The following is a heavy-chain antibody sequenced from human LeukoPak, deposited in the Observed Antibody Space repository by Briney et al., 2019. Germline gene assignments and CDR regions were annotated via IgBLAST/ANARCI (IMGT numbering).Heavy chain of an antibody. CDR3: ARDLYNIRSHGGY. V-gene: IGHV1-2*02. CDR2: INPNSGGT. CDR1: GFTFTGYY. Sequence: GASVKVSCKASGFTFTGYYMRWVRQAPGQGREWMGWINPNSGGTNYAQKFQGRVTMTRDTSISTAYMELSRLRSDDTAMYYCARDLYNIRSHGGYWGQGTLVTVSS. D-gene: IGHD1-14*01. J-gene: IGHJ4*02.